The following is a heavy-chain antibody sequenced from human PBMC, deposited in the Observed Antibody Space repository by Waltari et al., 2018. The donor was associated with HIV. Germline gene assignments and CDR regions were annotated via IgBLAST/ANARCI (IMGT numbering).Heavy chain of an antibody. V-gene: IGHV6-1*01. CDR3: ARDSFSLDF. CDR2: TYHKSKWST. Sequence: QVYLEQSGPGLVKPSQTLTLTCVISGDSVSSDSAAWNWIRQSPSRGLEWLGRTYHKSKWSTDYADSWRGRITITPDTSNNQYSLHLTSVTADDTAMYFCARDSFSLDFWGQGSLVVVSS. J-gene: IGHJ4*02. CDR1: GDSVSSDSAA.